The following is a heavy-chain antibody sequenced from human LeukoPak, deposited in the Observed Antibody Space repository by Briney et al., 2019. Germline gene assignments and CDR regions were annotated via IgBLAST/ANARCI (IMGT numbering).Heavy chain of an antibody. CDR1: GFTFSSYA. V-gene: IGHV3-30-3*01. CDR3: ATAEATVTTLGY. Sequence: GRSERLSCAASGFTFSSYAMHWVRQAPGRGLEWVAVISYDGSNKYYADSVKGRFTISRDNSKNTLYLQMNSLRAEDTAVYYCATAEATVTTLGYWGQGTLVTVSS. J-gene: IGHJ4*02. D-gene: IGHD4-17*01. CDR2: ISYDGSNK.